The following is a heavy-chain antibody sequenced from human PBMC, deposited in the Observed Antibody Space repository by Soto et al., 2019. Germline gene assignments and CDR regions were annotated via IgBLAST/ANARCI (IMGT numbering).Heavy chain of an antibody. J-gene: IGHJ4*02. Sequence: SETLSLTCAVSGVSINSNYFWGWIRQPPGRGLEWVGSIYYGGNTYYNPSLKSRVTISADLSKNQFSLELHSVTAADTAVYYCARAPQYYDSSGYYYYYFDYWGQGTLVTVSS. CDR3: ARAPQYYDSSGYYYYYFDY. V-gene: IGHV4-39*01. D-gene: IGHD3-22*01. CDR1: GVSINSNYF. CDR2: IYYGGNT.